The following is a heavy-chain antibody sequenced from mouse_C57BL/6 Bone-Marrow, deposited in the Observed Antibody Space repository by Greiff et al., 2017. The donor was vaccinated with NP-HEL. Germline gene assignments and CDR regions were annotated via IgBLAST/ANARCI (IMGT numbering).Heavy chain of an antibody. CDR2: IDPSDSYT. V-gene: IGHV1-69*01. CDR3: ARWGDTDY. J-gene: IGHJ2*01. D-gene: IGHD3-3*01. Sequence: QVQLQQPGAELVMPGASVKLSCKASGYTFTSYWMHWVKQRPGQGLEWIGEIDPSDSYTNYNQKFKGKSTLTVDKSSSTAYMQLSSLTSGDSAVYYCARWGDTDYWGQGTTLTVSS. CDR1: GYTFTSYW.